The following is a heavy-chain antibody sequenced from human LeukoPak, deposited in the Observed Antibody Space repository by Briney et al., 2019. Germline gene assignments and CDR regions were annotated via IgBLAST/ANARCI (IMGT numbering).Heavy chain of an antibody. D-gene: IGHD3-3*01. CDR2: INHSGNT. V-gene: IGHV4-34*01. J-gene: IGHJ4*02. CDR3: ARLTNPEW. Sequence: PSETLSLTCAVYGGSFSGYYWSWIRQPPGKGLEWIGEINHSGNTNYNPSLKSRVTISVDTSKNQFSLRLSSVTAADTAVYYCARLTNPEWWGQGTLVTVSS. CDR1: GGSFSGYY.